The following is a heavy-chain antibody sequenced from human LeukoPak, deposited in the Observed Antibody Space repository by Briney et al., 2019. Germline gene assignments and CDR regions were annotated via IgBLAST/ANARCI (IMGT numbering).Heavy chain of an antibody. Sequence: ASVKVSCKASGGTFSSYAINWVRQATGQVLGWMGWMNPNSGNTGYAQKFQGRVTMTRNTSISTAYMELSSLRSEDTAVYYCARGDYKYYYAMDVWGQGTTVTVSS. J-gene: IGHJ6*02. CDR3: ARGDYKYYYAMDV. CDR2: MNPNSGNT. V-gene: IGHV1-8*02. CDR1: GGTFSSYA.